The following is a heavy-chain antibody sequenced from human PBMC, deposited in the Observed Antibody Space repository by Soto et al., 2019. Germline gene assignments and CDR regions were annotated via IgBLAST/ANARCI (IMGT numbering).Heavy chain of an antibody. V-gene: IGHV1-69*01. CDR1: GGTFSNYA. J-gene: IGHJ6*02. CDR2: IIPMFGTT. Sequence: QVQLVQSGAEIKKTGSSVKVSCKASGGTFSNYAINWIRQAPGQGLEWMGGIIPMFGTTYYAQRFQGRVTITADESTSTAYMELSSLTSEDTAICYCARDLAPVVCGVLSSGMEVGGQGTTVTVSS. D-gene: IGHD3-10*02. CDR3: ARDLAPVVCGVLSSGMEV.